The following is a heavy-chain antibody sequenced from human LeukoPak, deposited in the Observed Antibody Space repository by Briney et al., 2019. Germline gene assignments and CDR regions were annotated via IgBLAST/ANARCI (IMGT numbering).Heavy chain of an antibody. Sequence: PGGSLRLSCAASGFTFSSYSMNWVRQAPGKGLEWVSSISSSSSYIYYADSVKGRFTISRDNAKNSLYLQMNSLRAEDTAVYYCAREQGYYDSSGYYEYWGQGTLVTVSS. CDR1: GFTFSSYS. V-gene: IGHV3-21*01. J-gene: IGHJ4*02. D-gene: IGHD3-22*01. CDR2: ISSSSSYI. CDR3: AREQGYYDSSGYYEY.